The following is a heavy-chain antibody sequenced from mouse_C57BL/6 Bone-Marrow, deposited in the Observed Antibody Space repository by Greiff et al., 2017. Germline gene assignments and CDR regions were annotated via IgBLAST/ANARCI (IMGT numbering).Heavy chain of an antibody. J-gene: IGHJ3*01. D-gene: IGHD2-3*01. CDR2: INPNNGGT. Sequence: VQLQQSGPELVKPGASVKISCKASGYTFTDYYMNWVKQSHGKSLEWIGDINPNNGGTSYNQKFKGKATLTVDKSSSTAYMELRSLTSEDSAVYYCARSSGLLPFAYWGQGTLVTVSA. CDR1: GYTFTDYY. V-gene: IGHV1-26*01. CDR3: ARSSGLLPFAY.